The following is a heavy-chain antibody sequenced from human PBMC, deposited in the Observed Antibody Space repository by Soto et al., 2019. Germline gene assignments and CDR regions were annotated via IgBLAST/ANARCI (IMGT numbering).Heavy chain of an antibody. J-gene: IGHJ5*02. Sequence: SETLSLTCTVSGGSISSGDYSWSWIRQPPGKGLEWIGYIYYSGSTYYNPSLKSRVTISVDTSKNQFSLKLSSVTAADTAVYYCARERSLGSSGCRWFDPWGQGALVTVSS. D-gene: IGHD6-19*01. CDR2: IYYSGST. CDR1: GGSISSGDYS. CDR3: ARERSLGSSGCRWFDP. V-gene: IGHV4-30-4*01.